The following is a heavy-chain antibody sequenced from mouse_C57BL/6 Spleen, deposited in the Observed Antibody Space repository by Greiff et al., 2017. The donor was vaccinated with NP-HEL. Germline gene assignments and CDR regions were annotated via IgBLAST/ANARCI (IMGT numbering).Heavy chain of an antibody. Sequence: DVMLVESGGGLVQPGGSLSLSCAASGFTFTDYYMSWVRQPPGKALEWLGFIRNKANGYTTEYSASVKGRFTISRDNSQSILYLQMNALRAEDSATYYCARSYSNYEGAWFAYWGQGTLVTVSA. CDR3: ARSYSNYEGAWFAY. CDR1: GFTFTDYY. CDR2: IRNKANGYTT. D-gene: IGHD2-5*01. V-gene: IGHV7-3*01. J-gene: IGHJ3*01.